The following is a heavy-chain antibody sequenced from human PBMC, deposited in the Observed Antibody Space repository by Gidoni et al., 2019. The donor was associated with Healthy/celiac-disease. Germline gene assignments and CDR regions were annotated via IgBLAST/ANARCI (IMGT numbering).Heavy chain of an antibody. CDR3: ARGGGYYYDSSGYLFDY. Sequence: EVMKPGSSVKVSCKASGGTFSSYTISWVRQAPGQGLEWMGRIIPILGIANYAQKFQGRVTITADKSTSTAYMELSSLRSEDTAVYYCARGGGYYYDSSGYLFDYWGQGTLVTVSS. D-gene: IGHD3-22*01. CDR1: GGTFSSYT. V-gene: IGHV1-69*02. CDR2: IIPILGIA. J-gene: IGHJ4*02.